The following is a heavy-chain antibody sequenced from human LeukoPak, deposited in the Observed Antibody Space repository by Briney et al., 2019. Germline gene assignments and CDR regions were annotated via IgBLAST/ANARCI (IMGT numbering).Heavy chain of an antibody. J-gene: IGHJ6*02. CDR1: GYTFTGYY. Sequence: ASVKVSCKASGYTFTGYYMHWVRQAPGQGLEWMGWINPNSGGTNYAQKFQGRVTMTRDTSISTAYMELSRLRSDDTAVYYCASTHHGGYYSGGSCYSSPYYYYGMDVWGQGTTVTVSS. V-gene: IGHV1-2*02. CDR3: ASTHHGGYYSGGSCYSSPYYYYGMDV. CDR2: INPNSGGT. D-gene: IGHD2-15*01.